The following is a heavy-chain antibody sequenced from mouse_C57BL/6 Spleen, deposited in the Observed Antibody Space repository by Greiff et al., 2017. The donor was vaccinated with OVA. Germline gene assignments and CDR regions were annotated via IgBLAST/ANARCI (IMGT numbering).Heavy chain of an antibody. CDR3: ARSEGYAMDY. CDR1: GYTFTSYG. J-gene: IGHJ4*01. V-gene: IGHV1-81*01. CDR2: IYPSSGNT. Sequence: VQLQQSGAELARPGASVKLSCKASGYTFTSYGISWVKQSTGQGLEWIGEIYPSSGNTYYNEKFKGKATLTADKSSSTEYMELRSLTSEASAVYCCARSEGYAMDYWGQGTSVTVSS.